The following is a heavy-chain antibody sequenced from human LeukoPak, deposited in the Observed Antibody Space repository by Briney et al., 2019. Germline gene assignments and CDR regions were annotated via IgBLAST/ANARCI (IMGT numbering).Heavy chain of an antibody. Sequence: ASVKVSCKASGYTFTSYGINWVRQAPGQGLEWMGIINPSGGSTSYAQKFQGRVTMTRDMSTGTVYMELSSLRSEDTAVYYCARTDASGSYADYFDYWGQGTLVTVSS. V-gene: IGHV1-46*01. J-gene: IGHJ4*02. D-gene: IGHD1-26*01. CDR3: ARTDASGSYADYFDY. CDR2: INPSGGST. CDR1: GYTFTSYG.